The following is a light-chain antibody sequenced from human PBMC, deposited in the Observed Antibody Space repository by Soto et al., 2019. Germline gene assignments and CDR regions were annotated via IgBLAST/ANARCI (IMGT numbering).Light chain of an antibody. CDR2: AVT. CDR3: FSYAGNYIYV. Sequence: QSVLTQPRSVSGSPGQSVTISCTGTSSDVGAYNAVSWYQQNPGKAPKFMIYAVTKRPSGVPDRFSGSKSGNTASLTISGLQAEDEADYYCFSYAGNYIYVFGTGTKVTVL. CDR1: SSDVGAYNA. J-gene: IGLJ1*01. V-gene: IGLV2-11*01.